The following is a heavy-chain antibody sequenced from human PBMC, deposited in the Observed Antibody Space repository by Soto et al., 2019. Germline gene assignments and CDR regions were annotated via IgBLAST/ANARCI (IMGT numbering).Heavy chain of an antibody. CDR3: ARHVYYDVLKKNY. V-gene: IGHV5-51*01. Sequence: ELQLAQSGAEVKKPGESLKISCKGSGYNFANYWIGWVRQMPGKGLEWMGIIYPGNSDTRYSPSFQGQVTISADTSISTAYLEWSSLKASDTTIYYCARHVYYDVLKKNYWGQGTLVTVSS. J-gene: IGHJ4*02. D-gene: IGHD3-9*01. CDR2: IYPGNSDT. CDR1: GYNFANYW.